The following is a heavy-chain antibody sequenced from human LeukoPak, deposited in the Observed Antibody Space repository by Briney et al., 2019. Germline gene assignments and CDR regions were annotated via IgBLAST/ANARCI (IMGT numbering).Heavy chain of an antibody. CDR3: ARGSGYGGNSDY. Sequence: SETLSLTCTVSGYSINSGYYWGWIRQPPGKGLEWIGSIYHSGSTYYNPSLKSRVTISVDTSKNQFSLKLSSVTAADTAVYYCARGSGYGGNSDYWGQGTLVTVSS. CDR2: IYHSGST. CDR1: GYSINSGYY. J-gene: IGHJ4*02. D-gene: IGHD4-23*01. V-gene: IGHV4-38-2*02.